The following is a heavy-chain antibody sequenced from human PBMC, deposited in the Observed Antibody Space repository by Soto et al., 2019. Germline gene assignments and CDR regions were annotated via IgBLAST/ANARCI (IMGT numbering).Heavy chain of an antibody. CDR3: VCNGYYSLEY. CDR2: IHYSGDI. D-gene: IGHD3-22*01. J-gene: IGHJ4*02. V-gene: IGHV4-4*02. CDR1: GDSMTSSDW. Sequence: QVQLQESGPGLVKPSGTLSLTCAVSGDSMTSSDWWSWVRQAPGNGLEWIGEIHYSGDINYDPSLRSRVTISVDRSKNQFSLNLSSVTAADTAVYFCVCNGYYSLEYWGQGTLVIVSP.